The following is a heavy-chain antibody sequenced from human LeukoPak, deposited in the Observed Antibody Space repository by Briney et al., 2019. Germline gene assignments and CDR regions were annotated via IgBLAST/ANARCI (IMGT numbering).Heavy chain of an antibody. V-gene: IGHV3-48*01. J-gene: IGHJ6*03. CDR3: ARDPDYYGSGSYYYYYYMDV. CDR2: ISSSSSTI. Sequence: GGSLRLSCAASGFTFSSYSMNWVRQAPGKGLEWVSYISSSSSTIYYADSVKGRFTISRDNAKNSLYLQMNSLRAEDTAVYYCARDPDYYGSGSYYYYYYMDVWGKGTTVTVS. D-gene: IGHD3-10*01. CDR1: GFTFSSYS.